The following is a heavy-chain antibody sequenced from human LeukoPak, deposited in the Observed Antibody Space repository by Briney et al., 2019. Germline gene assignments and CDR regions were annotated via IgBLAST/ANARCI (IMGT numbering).Heavy chain of an antibody. J-gene: IGHJ4*02. V-gene: IGHV4-59*01. CDR1: GGSISSYY. CDR2: IYYSGST. Sequence: PSETLSLTCTVSGGSISSYYWSWIRQPPGKGLKWIGYIYYSGSTNYNPSLKSRVTISVDTSKNQFSLKLSSVTAADTAVYYCARDGSGTGWYYFDYWGQGTLVTVSS. CDR3: ARDGSGTGWYYFDY. D-gene: IGHD6-19*01.